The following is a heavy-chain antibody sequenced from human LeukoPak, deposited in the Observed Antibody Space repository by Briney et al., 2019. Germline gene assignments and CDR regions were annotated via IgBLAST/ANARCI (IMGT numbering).Heavy chain of an antibody. V-gene: IGHV4-59*08. Sequence: PSETLSLTCTVSGDSISSHYWSWIRQPPGKGLEWIGYIYDSGSTNYNPSLKSRVTISVDTSKNQFSLKLSSVTAADTAVYYCASEIVVVPAAMWGAGTNWFDPWGQGTLVTVSS. CDR3: ASEIVVVPAAMWGAGTNWFDP. CDR1: GDSISSHY. D-gene: IGHD2-2*01. J-gene: IGHJ5*02. CDR2: IYDSGST.